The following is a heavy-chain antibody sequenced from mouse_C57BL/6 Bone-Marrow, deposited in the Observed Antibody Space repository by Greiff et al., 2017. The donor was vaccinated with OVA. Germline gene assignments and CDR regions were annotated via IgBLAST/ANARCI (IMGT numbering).Heavy chain of an antibody. Sequence: QVQLQQSGAELVRPGASVTLSCKASGYTFTDYEMHWVKQTPVHGLEWIGAIDPETGGTAYNQKFKGKAILTADKSSSTAYMELRSLTTEDSAVYYCTYYYGDYWGQGTLVTVSA. V-gene: IGHV1-15*01. D-gene: IGHD1-1*01. CDR3: TYYYGDY. CDR2: IDPETGGT. CDR1: GYTFTDYE. J-gene: IGHJ3*01.